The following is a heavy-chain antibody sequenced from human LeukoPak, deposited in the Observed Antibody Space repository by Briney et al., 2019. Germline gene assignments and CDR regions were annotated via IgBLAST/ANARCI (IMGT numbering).Heavy chain of an antibody. Sequence: SLGLSLTCAISGDSVSSNSAAWNWIRQSPSRGLEWLGRIYYRSKWYNDYAVSVKSRITINPDTSKNQFSLQLNSVTPEDTAVYYCARELIVGATPDYFDYWGQGTLVTVS. D-gene: IGHD1-26*01. CDR3: ARELIVGATPDYFDY. CDR1: GDSVSSNSAA. V-gene: IGHV6-1*01. J-gene: IGHJ4*02. CDR2: IYYRSKWYN.